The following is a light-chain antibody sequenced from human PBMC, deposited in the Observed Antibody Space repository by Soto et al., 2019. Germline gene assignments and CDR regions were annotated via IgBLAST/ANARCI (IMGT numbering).Light chain of an antibody. V-gene: IGKV3-15*01. CDR1: QSVSSY. CDR3: QQYTGPPTT. Sequence: EIVLTQAPATLSVSPGERATLSCRASQSVSSYLAWYQQKPGQAPRLLIYGASTRATGIPARFSGSGSGTDFTLTITRLEPEYSAVSLCQQYTGPPTTFGQGTRLEIK. J-gene: IGKJ5*01. CDR2: GAS.